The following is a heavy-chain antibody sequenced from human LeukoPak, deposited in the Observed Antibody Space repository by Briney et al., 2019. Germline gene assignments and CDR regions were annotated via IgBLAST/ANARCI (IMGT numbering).Heavy chain of an antibody. CDR3: ARGSRGGVPFDP. D-gene: IGHD3-16*01. CDR2: ISYDGSNK. CDR1: GFTFSSYA. Sequence: GGSPRLSCAASGFTFSSYAMHWVRQAPGKGLEWVAVISYDGSNKYYADSVKGRFTISRDNSKNTLYLQMNSLRAEDTAVYYCARGSRGGVPFDPWGQGTLVTVSS. J-gene: IGHJ5*02. V-gene: IGHV3-30-3*01.